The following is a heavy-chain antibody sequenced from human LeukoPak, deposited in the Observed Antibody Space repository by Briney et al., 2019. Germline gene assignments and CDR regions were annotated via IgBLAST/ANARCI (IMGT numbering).Heavy chain of an antibody. V-gene: IGHV1-18*04. D-gene: IGHD2-15*01. Sequence: ASVKVSCKGSGYTFTGYYVHWVRQAPGQGLEWMGWISAYNGNTNYAQKLQGRVTMTTDTSTSTAYMELSGLISDDTAVYYCARDRERYRNYYYSMDVWGKGTTVTVSS. CDR3: ARDRERYRNYYYSMDV. CDR1: GYTFTGYY. J-gene: IGHJ6*03. CDR2: ISAYNGNT.